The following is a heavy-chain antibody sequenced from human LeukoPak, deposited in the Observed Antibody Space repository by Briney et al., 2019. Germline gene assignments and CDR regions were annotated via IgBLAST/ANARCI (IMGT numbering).Heavy chain of an antibody. CDR2: IYGGGNT. D-gene: IGHD3-22*01. Sequence: GGSLRLSCAASGFTVSGSYMNWVRQAPGKELEWVSLIYGGGNTYYADSVKGRFTISRDNSKNTLYLQMNSLRAEDTAVYYCATPLDYYDRSDSHQGGDWGQGTLVTVSS. CDR3: ATPLDYYDRSDSHQGGD. J-gene: IGHJ4*02. CDR1: GFTVSGSY. V-gene: IGHV3-53*01.